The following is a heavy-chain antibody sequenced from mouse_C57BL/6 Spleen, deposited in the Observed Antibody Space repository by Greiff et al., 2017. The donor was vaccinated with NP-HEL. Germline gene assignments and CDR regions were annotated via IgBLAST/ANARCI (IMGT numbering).Heavy chain of an antibody. CDR2: IYPGDGDT. D-gene: IGHD1-1*01. Sequence: QVQLQQSGAELVKPGASVKISCKASGYAFSSYWMNWVKQRPGKGLEWIGQIYPGDGDTNYNGKFKGKATLTADKSSSTAYMQLSSLTSEDSAVYFCAAPYYYGSSYRGFFDYWGQGTTLTVSS. CDR1: GYAFSSYW. J-gene: IGHJ2*01. CDR3: AAPYYYGSSYRGFFDY. V-gene: IGHV1-80*01.